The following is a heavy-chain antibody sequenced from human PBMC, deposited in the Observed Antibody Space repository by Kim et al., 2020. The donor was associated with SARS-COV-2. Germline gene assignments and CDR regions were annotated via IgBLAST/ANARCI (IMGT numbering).Heavy chain of an antibody. J-gene: IGHJ3*01. CDR3: VRPRASGTYSSFDV. V-gene: IGHV3-74*01. D-gene: IGHD3-10*01. Sequence: ADYVKGRFTISRDNAKNTLYLQMNSLRAEDTAVYYCVRPRASGTYSSFDVWGQGTMVTVSS.